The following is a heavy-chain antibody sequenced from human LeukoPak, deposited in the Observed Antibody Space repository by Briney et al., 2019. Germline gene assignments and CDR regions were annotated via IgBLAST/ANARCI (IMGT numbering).Heavy chain of an antibody. Sequence: GGSLRLSCAVSGFSFSSYEMNWVRQAPGKGLEGVSSISSSSSYIYYADSVKGRFTISRDNAKNSLYLHMHSLRDEDTAVYYCARIPAPNDAFDIWGQGTMVTVSS. CDR3: ARIPAPNDAFDI. J-gene: IGHJ3*02. CDR2: ISSSSSYI. V-gene: IGHV3-21*01. CDR1: GFSFSSYE. D-gene: IGHD2-21*01.